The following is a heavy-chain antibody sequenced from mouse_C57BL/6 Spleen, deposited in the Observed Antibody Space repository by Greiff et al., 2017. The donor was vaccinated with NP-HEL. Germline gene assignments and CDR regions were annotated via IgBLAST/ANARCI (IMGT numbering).Heavy chain of an antibody. D-gene: IGHD1-1*01. CDR1: GYTFTSYW. V-gene: IGHV1-53*01. CDR2: INPSNGGT. J-gene: IGHJ3*01. Sequence: QVQLKESGTELVKPGASVKLSCKASGYTFTSYWMHWVKQRPGQGLEWIGNINPSNGGTNYNEKFKSKATLTVDKSSSTAYMQLSSLTSEDSAVYYCARYGSSSWFAYWGQGTLVTVSA. CDR3: ARYGSSSWFAY.